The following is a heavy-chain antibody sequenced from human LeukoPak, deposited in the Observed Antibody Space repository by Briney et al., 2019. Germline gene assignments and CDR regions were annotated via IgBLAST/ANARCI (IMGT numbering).Heavy chain of an antibody. D-gene: IGHD6-13*01. J-gene: IGHJ6*03. V-gene: IGHV3-73*01. CDR2: IRSKANSYAT. CDR1: GFTFSGSA. Sequence: GGSLRLSCAASGFTFSGSAMHWVRQASGKGLEWVGRIRSKANSYATAYAASVKGRFTISRDDSKNTAYLQMNSLKTEDTAVYYCISQQLVQDYYYYYMDVWGKGTTVTVSS. CDR3: ISQQLVQDYYYYYMDV.